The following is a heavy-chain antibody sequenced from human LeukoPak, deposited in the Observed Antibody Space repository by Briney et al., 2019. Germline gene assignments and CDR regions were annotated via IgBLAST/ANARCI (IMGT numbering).Heavy chain of an antibody. V-gene: IGHV3-7*04. Sequence: GGSLRPSCAASGFTFRSYWMSWVRQAPGKGLEWVANIKLDGSEKYYVDSVKGRFTISRDNAKNSLYLQMSSLRPEDTAVYYCARGGAAIGYWGQGTLVTVSS. CDR3: ARGGAAIGY. D-gene: IGHD6-13*01. CDR2: IKLDGSEK. J-gene: IGHJ4*02. CDR1: GFTFRSYW.